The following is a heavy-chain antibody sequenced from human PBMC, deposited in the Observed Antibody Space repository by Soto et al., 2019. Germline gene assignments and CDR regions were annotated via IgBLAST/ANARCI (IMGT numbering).Heavy chain of an antibody. CDR2: INHSGST. J-gene: IGHJ6*03. CDR1: GGYFSGYY. CDR3: ARKGRGVVIRNYYYYYMDV. V-gene: IGHV4-34*01. Sequence: SETLSLTCAGYGGYFSGYYWSWIRQPPGKGLEWIGEINHSGSTNYNPSLKSRVTISVDTSKNQFSLKLSSVTAADTAVYYCARKGRGVVIRNYYYYYMDVWGKGTTVTVSS. D-gene: IGHD3-3*01.